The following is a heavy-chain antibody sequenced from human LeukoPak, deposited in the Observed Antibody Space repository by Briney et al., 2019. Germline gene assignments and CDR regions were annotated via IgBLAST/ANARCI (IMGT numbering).Heavy chain of an antibody. CDR2: INPNSGGT. V-gene: IGHV1-2*02. D-gene: IGHD5-18*01. Sequence: ASVKVSCKASGYTFTGYYMHWVRQAPGQGLEWMGWINPNSGGTNYAQKFQGRVTMTRDTSISTAYMELSRLRSDDTAVYYCARDTGMDPAALDYWGQGTLVTVSS. CDR3: ARDTGMDPAALDY. CDR1: GYTFTGYY. J-gene: IGHJ4*02.